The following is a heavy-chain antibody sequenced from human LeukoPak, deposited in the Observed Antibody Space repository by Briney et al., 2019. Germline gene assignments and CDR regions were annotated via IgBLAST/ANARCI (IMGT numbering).Heavy chain of an antibody. V-gene: IGHV4-38-2*01. J-gene: IGHJ4*02. Sequence: SETLSLTCAVSGYSISSGYYWGWIRQPPGKGLEWIGSIYHSGSTYYKPSLNSRVTISVDTSKNQFSLKLSSVTAADTAVYYCARGGQQPDYWGQGTLVTVSS. D-gene: IGHD6-13*01. CDR1: GYSISSGYY. CDR2: IYHSGST. CDR3: ARGGQQPDY.